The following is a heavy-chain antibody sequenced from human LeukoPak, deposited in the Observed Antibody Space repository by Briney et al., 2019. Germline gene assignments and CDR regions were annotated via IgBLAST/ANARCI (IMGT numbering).Heavy chain of an antibody. J-gene: IGHJ6*02. CDR1: GFTFSTYG. Sequence: GGSLRLSCAASGFTFSTYGMHWVRQAPGKGLEWVAVISYDGSNEYYADSVKGRFTISRDNSKNTLYLQMTSLRVEDTAVYYCSKGHSSAWQYYYYAMDVWGQGTTVTVS. D-gene: IGHD6-19*01. CDR2: ISYDGSNE. V-gene: IGHV3-30*18. CDR3: SKGHSSAWQYYYYAMDV.